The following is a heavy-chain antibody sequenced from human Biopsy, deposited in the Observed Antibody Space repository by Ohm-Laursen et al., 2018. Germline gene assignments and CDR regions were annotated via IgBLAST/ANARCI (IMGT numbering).Heavy chain of an antibody. CDR3: ARLTGDPSY. CDR2: IYYTGHT. Sequence: PPGTLSLTCTVSGGSTKSYYWNWIRQSPGKGLEWVGFIYYTGHTNYNPSLKSRATISVDTSKNQFSLKVISVTAADTAVYYCARLTGDPSYWGQGILVTVSS. J-gene: IGHJ4*02. V-gene: IGHV4-59*01. D-gene: IGHD7-27*01. CDR1: GGSTKSYY.